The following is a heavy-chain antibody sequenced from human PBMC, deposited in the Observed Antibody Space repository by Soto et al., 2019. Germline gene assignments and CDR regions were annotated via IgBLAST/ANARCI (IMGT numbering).Heavy chain of an antibody. CDR2: IYYGGST. V-gene: IGHV4-30-4*01. D-gene: IGHD3-22*01. Sequence: SETLSLTCTVSGGSISSGDYYWRWIRQPPGKGLEWIGYIYYGGSTYYNPSLKSRVTISVDTSKNQFSLKLSSVTAADTAVYYCAREATYYYDSSGYQDNWFDPWGQGTLVTVSS. J-gene: IGHJ5*02. CDR1: GGSISSGDYY. CDR3: AREATYYYDSSGYQDNWFDP.